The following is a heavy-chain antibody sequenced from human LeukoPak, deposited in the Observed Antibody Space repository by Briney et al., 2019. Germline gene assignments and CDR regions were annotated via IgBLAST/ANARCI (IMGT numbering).Heavy chain of an antibody. CDR1: GFTFSSYW. D-gene: IGHD2-15*01. Sequence: GGSLRLSCAASGFTFSSYWMHWVRHAPAKGLVCVSRLKSDGSSTSYADSVKGRFNISRDNAKNTLYLQMNSLRAGDTALRYCITEREFGGPKADNWVGPCGQGNLVPVSS. V-gene: IGHV3-74*01. CDR3: ITEREFGGPKADNWVGP. J-gene: IGHJ5*02. CDR2: LKSDGSST.